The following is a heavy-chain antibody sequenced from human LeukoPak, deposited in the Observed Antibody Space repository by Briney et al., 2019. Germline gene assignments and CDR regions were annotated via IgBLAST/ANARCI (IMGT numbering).Heavy chain of an antibody. CDR1: GFTVSSNY. CDR2: IYSGGST. D-gene: IGHD1-26*01. CDR3: ARSGSQTIDI. Sequence: RCSLRLSCAASGFTVSSNYMSWGRQAPGKGLEWVSVIYSGGSTYYADSVKGRFTISRDNSKNTLYLQMNSLRAEDTVVYYCARSGSQTIDIWGQGTMVTVSS. V-gene: IGHV3-66*01. J-gene: IGHJ3*02.